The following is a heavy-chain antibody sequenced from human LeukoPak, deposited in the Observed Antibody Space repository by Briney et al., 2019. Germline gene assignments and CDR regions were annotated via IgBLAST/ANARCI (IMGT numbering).Heavy chain of an antibody. CDR1: GGPISSSNG. J-gene: IGHJ4*02. Sequence: SETLSLTCAVSGGPISSSNGWSWVRQPPGKGLEWIGEIYHSGSINYNPSLKSRVNISVDKSKNQFSLKLSSVTAADTAVYYCARVPFSYYYDSSGYTLFVYWGQGTLVTVCS. CDR3: ARVPFSYYYDSSGYTLFVY. D-gene: IGHD3-22*01. CDR2: IYHSGSI. V-gene: IGHV4-4*02.